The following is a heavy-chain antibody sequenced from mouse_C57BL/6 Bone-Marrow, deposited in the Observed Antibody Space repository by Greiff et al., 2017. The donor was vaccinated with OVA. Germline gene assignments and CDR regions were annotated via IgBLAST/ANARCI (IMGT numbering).Heavy chain of an antibody. CDR3: ARDSSGYYYAMDY. J-gene: IGHJ4*01. D-gene: IGHD3-2*02. CDR1: GFSLTSYG. V-gene: IGHV2-2*01. CDR2: IWSGGST. Sequence: VQLQQSGPGLVQPSQSLSIPCTVSGFSLTSYGVHWVRQSPGKGLEWLGVIWSGGSTDYNAAFISRLSISKDNSKSQVFFKMNSLQADDTAIYYCARDSSGYYYAMDYWGQGTSVTVSS.